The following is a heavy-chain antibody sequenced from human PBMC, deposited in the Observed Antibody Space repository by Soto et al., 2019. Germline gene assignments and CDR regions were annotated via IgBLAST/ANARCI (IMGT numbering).Heavy chain of an antibody. CDR2: IIPIFGTA. CDR1: GGTFSSYA. V-gene: IGHV1-69*06. D-gene: IGHD4-17*01. CDR3: ARGHDYGGNSFDY. Sequence: ASVKVSCKASGGTFSSYAISWVRQAPGQGLEWMGGIIPIFGTANYAQKFQGRVTITADKSTSTAHMELSSLRSEDTAVYYCARGHDYGGNSFDYWGQGTLVTVSS. J-gene: IGHJ4*02.